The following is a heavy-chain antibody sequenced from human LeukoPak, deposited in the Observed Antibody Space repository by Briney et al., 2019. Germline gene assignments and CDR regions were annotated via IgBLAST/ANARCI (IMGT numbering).Heavy chain of an antibody. CDR3: AKDPSPSYYHDSSGYAH. J-gene: IGHJ4*02. V-gene: IGHV3-23*01. CDR2: ISGSGGST. CDR1: GFTFSSYA. Sequence: PGGSLRLSCAASGFTFSSYAMSWVRQAPGKGLEWVSAISGSGGSTYYADSVKGRFTISRDNSKNTLYLQMNSLRAEDTAVYYCAKDPSPSYYHDSSGYAHWGQGTLVTVSP. D-gene: IGHD3-22*01.